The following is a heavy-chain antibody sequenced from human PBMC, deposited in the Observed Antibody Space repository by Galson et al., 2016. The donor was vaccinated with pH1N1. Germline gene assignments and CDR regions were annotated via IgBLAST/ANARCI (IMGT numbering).Heavy chain of an antibody. V-gene: IGHV5-51*03. CDR1: GNSFSTSW. Sequence: QSGAEVKKPGESLKISCKGSGNSFSTSWIGWVRQLPGKGLEWMGIIYVGDSDTRYNPSFQGQVTISADKSIRTAYLQWSSLKASDTAIYYCAEHAALDPPVVVYYMVVGGNGTTVTVSS. CDR3: AEHAALDPPVVVYYMVV. CDR2: IYVGDSDT. J-gene: IGHJ6*03. D-gene: IGHD4-23*01.